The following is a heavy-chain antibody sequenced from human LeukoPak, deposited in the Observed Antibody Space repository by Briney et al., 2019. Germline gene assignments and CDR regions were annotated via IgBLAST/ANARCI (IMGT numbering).Heavy chain of an antibody. CDR3: ARGDCSSTSCYYFDY. Sequence: SSETLSLTCTVSGGSISSSSYYWGWIRQPPGKGLEWIGSIYYSGSTYYNPSLKSRVTISVDTSKNQFSLKLSSVTAADTAVYYCARGDCSSTSCYYFDYWGQGTLVTVSS. CDR2: IYYSGST. V-gene: IGHV4-39*01. CDR1: GGSISSSSYY. J-gene: IGHJ4*02. D-gene: IGHD2-2*01.